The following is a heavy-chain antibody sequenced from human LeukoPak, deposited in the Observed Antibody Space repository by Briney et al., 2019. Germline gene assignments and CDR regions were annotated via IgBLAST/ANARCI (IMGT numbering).Heavy chain of an antibody. CDR2: IYYSGST. CDR1: GGSISIGGYY. D-gene: IGHD2-21*02. V-gene: IGHV4-31*03. CDR3: ARGPAPGVVVTATNFGYYFDY. J-gene: IGHJ4*02. Sequence: SETLSLTCTVSGGSISIGGYYWSWIRQHPGKGLEWIGYIYYSGSTNYNPSLKSRVTISVDTSKNQFSLKLSSVTAADTAVYYCARGPAPGVVVTATNFGYYFDYWGQGTLVTVSS.